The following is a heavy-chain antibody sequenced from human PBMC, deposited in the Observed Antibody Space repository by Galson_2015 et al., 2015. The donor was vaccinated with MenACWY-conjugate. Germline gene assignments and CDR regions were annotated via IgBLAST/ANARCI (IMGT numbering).Heavy chain of an antibody. V-gene: IGHV4-39*07. J-gene: IGHJ5*02. D-gene: IGHD5/OR15-5a*01. Sequence: ETLSLTCPVSGGSIGSRSYYWAWIRQPPEQGLEWIATISYSGNTYYNPSLKSRVTISVDTSRNQFSLNLNSVTAADTAVYYCARRGSTLDGRPGWFDPWGQGTLVTVSS. CDR1: GGSIGSRSYY. CDR3: ARRGSTLDGRPGWFDP. CDR2: ISYSGNT.